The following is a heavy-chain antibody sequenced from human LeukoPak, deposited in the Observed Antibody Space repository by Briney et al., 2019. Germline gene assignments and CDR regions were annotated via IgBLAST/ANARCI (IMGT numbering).Heavy chain of an antibody. CDR1: GYTFTGYY. J-gene: IGHJ4*02. D-gene: IGHD2-15*01. V-gene: IGHV1-2*02. CDR3: ARLGEVAASDHDY. Sequence: GASVKVSCKASGYTFTGYYMHWVRQAPGQGLEWMGWINPNSGGTNYAQKFQGRVTMTRDTSISTAYMELSRLRSDDTAVYYCARLGEVAASDHDYWGQGTLVTVSS. CDR2: INPNSGGT.